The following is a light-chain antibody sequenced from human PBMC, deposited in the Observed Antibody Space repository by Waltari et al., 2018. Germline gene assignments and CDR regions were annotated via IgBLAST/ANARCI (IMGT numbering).Light chain of an antibody. CDR1: TSNIGNDH. CDR3: GTWDHSLAAWV. CDR2: DNN. Sequence: QSVLTQPPSVSAAPGQMVIISCSGSTSNIGNDHVSWYQHLPGTAPRVLIYDNNKRPSGIPDRFSASKSGTSATLGITGVQTGDEADDYCGTWDHSLAAWVFGGGTTVTVL. J-gene: IGLJ3*02. V-gene: IGLV1-51*01.